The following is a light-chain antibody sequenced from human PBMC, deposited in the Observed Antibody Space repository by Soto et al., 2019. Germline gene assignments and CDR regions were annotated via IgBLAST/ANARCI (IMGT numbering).Light chain of an antibody. CDR3: QSYDTSLSGVI. CDR2: TNS. CDR1: SSNIGAGYD. J-gene: IGLJ2*01. Sequence: QSVLTQPPSVSGAPGQRVTISCTGGSSNIGAGYDVYWYQRLPGTAPKLLIYTNSNRPSGVPDRFSGSKSGTSASLAITGLQAEDEADYYCQSYDTSLSGVIFGGGTKLTVL. V-gene: IGLV1-40*01.